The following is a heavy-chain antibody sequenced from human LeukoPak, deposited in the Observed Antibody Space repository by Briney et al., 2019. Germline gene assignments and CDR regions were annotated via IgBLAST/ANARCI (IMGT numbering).Heavy chain of an antibody. V-gene: IGHV3-30*04. J-gene: IGHJ6*02. CDR3: ARGRQWLPPRNYYYYGMDV. CDR1: GFTFSSYA. D-gene: IGHD6-19*01. Sequence: PGGSLRLSCAASGFTFSSYAMHWVRQAPGKGLEWVAVISYDGSNKHYADSVKGRFTISRDNSKNTLYLQMNSLRAEDTAVYYCARGRQWLPPRNYYYYGMDVWGQGTTVTVSS. CDR2: ISYDGSNK.